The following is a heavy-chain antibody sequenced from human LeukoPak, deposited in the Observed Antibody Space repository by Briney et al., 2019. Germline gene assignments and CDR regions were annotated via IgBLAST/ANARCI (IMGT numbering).Heavy chain of an antibody. J-gene: IGHJ3*02. Sequence: ASVKVSCKASGYTFTTSDINWVRQAPGQGLQWMGWMNPNSGNAVYAQKFQGRVTMTRSTSINTAYMELSSLRSEDTAVYYCARGSSRSFNSCGVRTMVTVSS. V-gene: IGHV1-8*01. CDR2: MNPNSGNA. CDR1: GYTFTTSD. D-gene: IGHD3-10*01. CDR3: ARGSSRSFNS.